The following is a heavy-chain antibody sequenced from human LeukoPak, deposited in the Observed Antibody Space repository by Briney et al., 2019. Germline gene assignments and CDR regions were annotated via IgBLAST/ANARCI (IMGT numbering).Heavy chain of an antibody. V-gene: IGHV4-59*01. CDR2: IYYSGST. D-gene: IGHD1-26*01. Sequence: SETLSLTCTVSGGSISSYYWSWIRQPPGKGLEWIGYIYYSGSTNYNPSLKSRVTISVDTSKDQFSLKLSSVTAADTAVYYCARVNGGSYGIDYWGQGTLVTVSS. J-gene: IGHJ4*02. CDR3: ARVNGGSYGIDY. CDR1: GGSISSYY.